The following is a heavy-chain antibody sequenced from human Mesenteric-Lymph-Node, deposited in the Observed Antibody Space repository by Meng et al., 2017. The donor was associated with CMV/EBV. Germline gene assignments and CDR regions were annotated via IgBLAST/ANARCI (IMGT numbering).Heavy chain of an antibody. J-gene: IGHJ4*02. D-gene: IGHD2-15*01. CDR1: GFPFRNYG. Sequence: GESLKISCATSGFPFRNYGMHWVRQAPGKGLEWLAYIIYAGTNMTYADPVKGRFTVYRDDSRNAVYLQMSSLRPDDTAVYYCAKDEDSHSSWPQNFFDHWGQGTPVTVSS. V-gene: IGHV3-30*02. CDR3: AKDEDSHSSWPQNFFDH. CDR2: IIYAGTNM.